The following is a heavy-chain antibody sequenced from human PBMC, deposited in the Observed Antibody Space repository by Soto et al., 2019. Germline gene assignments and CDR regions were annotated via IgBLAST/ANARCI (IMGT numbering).Heavy chain of an antibody. D-gene: IGHD6-13*01. CDR3: ARGGPRRIAAAGSLWFDP. Sequence: SETLSLTCAVYGGSFSGYYWSWIRQPPGKGLEWIGEINHSGSTNYNPSLKSRVTISVDTSKNQFSLKLSSVTAADTAVYYCARGGPRRIAAAGSLWFDPWGQGTLVTVSS. J-gene: IGHJ5*02. CDR2: INHSGST. V-gene: IGHV4-34*01. CDR1: GGSFSGYY.